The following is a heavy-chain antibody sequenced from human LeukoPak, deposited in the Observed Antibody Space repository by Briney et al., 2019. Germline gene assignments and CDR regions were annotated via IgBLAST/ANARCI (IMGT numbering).Heavy chain of an antibody. V-gene: IGHV4-34*01. CDR1: GGSFSGYY. CDR2: INHSGST. CDR3: ARLIPYYDFWSGYSDWYFDL. Sequence: SETLSLTCAVYGGSFSGYYWSWIRQPPGKGLEWIGEINHSGSTNYNPSLKSRVTISVDTSKNQFSLKLGSVTAADTAVYYCARLIPYYDFWSGYSDWYFDLWGVAPWSLSPQ. D-gene: IGHD3-3*01. J-gene: IGHJ2*01.